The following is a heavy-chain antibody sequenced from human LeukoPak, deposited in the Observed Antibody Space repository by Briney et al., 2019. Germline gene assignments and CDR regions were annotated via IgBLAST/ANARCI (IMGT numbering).Heavy chain of an antibody. CDR3: AKVHGGAYTYDYDAHFDY. V-gene: IGHV3-30-3*01. Sequence: PGGSLRLSCAASGFTFSSYAMHWVRQAPGKGLEWVAVISYDGSNKYYADSVKGRFTISRDNSKNTLYLQMNSLRAEDTAVYYCAKVHGGAYTYDYDAHFDYWGQGTLVTVSS. CDR2: ISYDGSNK. CDR1: GFTFSSYA. J-gene: IGHJ4*02. D-gene: IGHD5-18*01.